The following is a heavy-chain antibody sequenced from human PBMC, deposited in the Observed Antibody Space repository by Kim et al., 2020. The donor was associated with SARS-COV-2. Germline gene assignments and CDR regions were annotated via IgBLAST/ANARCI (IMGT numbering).Heavy chain of an antibody. CDR2: IYYSGST. CDR3: ARGVFGGY. J-gene: IGHJ4*02. D-gene: IGHD3-10*01. CDR1: GGSISNYY. V-gene: IGHV4-59*01. Sequence: SETLSLTCTVSGGSISNYYWSWIRQPPGKGLEWIGYIYYSGSTNYNPSLKSRVTISVDTSKNQFSLKLSSVTAADTAVYYCARGVFGGYWGQGTLGTVSS.